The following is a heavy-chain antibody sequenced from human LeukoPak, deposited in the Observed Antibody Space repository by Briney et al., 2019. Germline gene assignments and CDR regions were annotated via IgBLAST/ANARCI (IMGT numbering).Heavy chain of an antibody. J-gene: IGHJ2*01. V-gene: IGHV4-30-4*01. CDR2: IYYSGST. D-gene: IGHD3/OR15-3a*01. CDR3: ARDVSLLDLRSWYLDL. CDR1: GGSISSGDYY. Sequence: SETLSLTCTVSGGSISSGDYYWSWIRQPPGKGLEWIGYIYYSGSTYYNPSLKSRVTISVDTSKNQFSLKLSSVTAADTAVYYCARDVSLLDLRSWYLDLWGRGTLVTVSA.